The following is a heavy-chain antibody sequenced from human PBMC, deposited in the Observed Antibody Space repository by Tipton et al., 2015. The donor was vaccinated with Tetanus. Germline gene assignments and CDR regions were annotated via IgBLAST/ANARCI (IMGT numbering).Heavy chain of an antibody. CDR1: GYNFTSYW. D-gene: IGHD5-18*01. CDR3: ARHNLRVDTAMDPIGTLYYYGMDV. V-gene: IGHV5-51*01. CDR2: IYPGDSDT. Sequence: QLVQSGAEVKKPGESLKISCKGSGYNFTSYWIGWVRQMPGKGLEWMGIIYPGDSDTRYSPSFQGRVTISADKSISTAYLQWSSLKASDTAMYYCARHNLRVDTAMDPIGTLYYYGMDVWGQGTTVTVSS. J-gene: IGHJ6*02.